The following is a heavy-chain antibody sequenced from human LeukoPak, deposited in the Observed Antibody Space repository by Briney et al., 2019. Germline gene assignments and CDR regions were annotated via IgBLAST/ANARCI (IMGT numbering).Heavy chain of an antibody. D-gene: IGHD4-17*01. J-gene: IGHJ4*02. CDR3: ARDDPTTVTYFDY. CDR2: ISSSSGYI. Sequence: GGXXXLXXTTSKFNFNSXGXXWXRXAPXKXXXXXXXISSSSGYIYYADSVKGRFTISRDNAKNSLYLQMNSLRAEDTAVYYCARDDPTTVTYFDYWGQGTLATVSS. CDR1: KFNFNSXG. V-gene: IGHV3-21*01.